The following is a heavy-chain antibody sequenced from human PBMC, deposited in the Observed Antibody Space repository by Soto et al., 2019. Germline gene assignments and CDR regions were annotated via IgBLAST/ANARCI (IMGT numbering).Heavy chain of an antibody. CDR1: GYSFATYW. V-gene: IGHV5-51*01. Sequence: PGESLKISCKGSGYSFATYWIGWVRQMPGKGLEWMGIIYPGDSNTRYSPSFQGQVTISADKSISTAYLQWSSLKASDTAMYYCARMIQSYYYYMDVWGKGTTVTVSS. CDR2: IYPGDSNT. J-gene: IGHJ6*03. CDR3: ARMIQSYYYYMDV. D-gene: IGHD5-18*01.